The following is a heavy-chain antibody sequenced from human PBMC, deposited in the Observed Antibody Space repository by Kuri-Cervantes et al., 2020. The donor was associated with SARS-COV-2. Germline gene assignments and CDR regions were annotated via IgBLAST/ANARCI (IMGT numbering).Heavy chain of an antibody. CDR2: INHSGST. V-gene: IGHV4-34*01. Sequence: GSLRLSCAVYGGSFSGYYWSWIRQPPGKGLEWIGEINHSGSTNYNPSLKSRVTISVDTSKNQFSLKLSSVTAADTAVYYCAGKDIVVVPAFYYYMDVWGKGTTVTVSS. CDR1: GGSFSGYY. J-gene: IGHJ6*03. CDR3: AGKDIVVVPAFYYYMDV. D-gene: IGHD2-2*01.